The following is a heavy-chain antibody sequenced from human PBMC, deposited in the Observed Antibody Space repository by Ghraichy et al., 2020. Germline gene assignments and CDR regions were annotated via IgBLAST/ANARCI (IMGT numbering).Heavy chain of an antibody. CDR2: INTNSGNP. J-gene: IGHJ4*02. CDR3: ARDNRNGGKDLDY. CDR1: GYTFTSLG. Sequence: ASVKVSCKISGYTFTSLGINWVRQAPGQGLDWMGWINTNSGNPMYAQGFRGRFLFSLDTSVSTAYLELSNLEAEDTAVYYCARDNRNGGKDLDYWGQGTLVIVSS. D-gene: IGHD3-16*01. V-gene: IGHV7-4-1*02.